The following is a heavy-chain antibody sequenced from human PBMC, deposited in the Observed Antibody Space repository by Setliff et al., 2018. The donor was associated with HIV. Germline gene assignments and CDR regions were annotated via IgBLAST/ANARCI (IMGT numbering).Heavy chain of an antibody. CDR1: GGSLSSYY. CDR3: ARDAGGSVGNYYFDY. J-gene: IGHJ4*02. V-gene: IGHV4-59*01. Sequence: TLSLTCIVSGGSLSSYYWSWIRQPPGKGLEWIGYIYYSGSTNYNPSLKNRVTISIDTSKKQFSLNLSSVTAADTAVYYCARDAGGSVGNYYFDYWGQGTLVTVSS. CDR2: IYYSGST. D-gene: IGHD2-15*01.